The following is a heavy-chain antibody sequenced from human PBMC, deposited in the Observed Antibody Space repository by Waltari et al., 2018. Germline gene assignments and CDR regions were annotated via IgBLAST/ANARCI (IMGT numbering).Heavy chain of an antibody. Sequence: EVQLVESGGGLVQPGRSLRLSCAASGFTFDDYAMHWVRQAPGKGLEWVSGISWNSGSIGYADSVKGRFTISRDNAKNSLYLQMNSLRAEDTALYYCAKGNYDFWSGYYPDYWGQGTLVTVSS. V-gene: IGHV3-9*01. CDR2: ISWNSGSI. J-gene: IGHJ4*02. D-gene: IGHD3-3*01. CDR1: GFTFDDYA. CDR3: AKGNYDFWSGYYPDY.